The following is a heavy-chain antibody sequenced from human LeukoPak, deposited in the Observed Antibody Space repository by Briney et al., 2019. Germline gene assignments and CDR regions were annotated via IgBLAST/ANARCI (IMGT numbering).Heavy chain of an antibody. J-gene: IGHJ4*02. CDR2: IYYSGST. D-gene: IGHD3-22*01. Sequence: SETLSLTCTVSGGSISSYYWSWIRQPPGKGLEWIGYIYYSGSTNYNPSLKSRVTISVDTSKNQFSLKLSSVTAADTAVYYCARAPDSSGYYAHFDYWGQGTLVTVSS. CDR1: GGSISSYY. V-gene: IGHV4-59*01. CDR3: ARAPDSSGYYAHFDY.